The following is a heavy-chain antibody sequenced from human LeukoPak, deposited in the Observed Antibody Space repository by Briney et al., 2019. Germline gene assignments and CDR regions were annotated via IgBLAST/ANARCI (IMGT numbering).Heavy chain of an antibody. Sequence: GGSLRLSCAASGFAFNNYAMSWVRQAPGKGLAWVSALSGGGGSTYYADSVQGRFTISRDNSKNTLYLQMNSLRAEDTAVYYCAKEARDGYYDILTGYYDYWGQGTLVTVSS. CDR1: GFAFNNYA. CDR2: LSGGGGST. J-gene: IGHJ4*02. D-gene: IGHD3-9*01. CDR3: AKEARDGYYDILTGYYDY. V-gene: IGHV3-23*01.